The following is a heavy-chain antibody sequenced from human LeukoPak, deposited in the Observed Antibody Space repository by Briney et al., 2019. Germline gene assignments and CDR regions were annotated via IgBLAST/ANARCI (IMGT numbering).Heavy chain of an antibody. Sequence: SETLSLTCTVSGGSISSYYWSWIRQPPGKGLEWIGYIYYSGSTNCNPSLKSRVTISVDTSKNQFSLKLSSVTAADTAVYYCARGLSNTMIAPFDPWGQGTLVTVSS. CDR2: IYYSGST. J-gene: IGHJ5*02. V-gene: IGHV4-59*01. CDR3: ARGLSNTMIAPFDP. CDR1: GGSISSYY. D-gene: IGHD3-22*01.